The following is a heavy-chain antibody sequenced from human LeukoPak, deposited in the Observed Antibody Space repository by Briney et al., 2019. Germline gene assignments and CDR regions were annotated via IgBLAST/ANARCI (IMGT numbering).Heavy chain of an antibody. Sequence: SETLSLTCTVSGGSISSYYWSWIRQPPGKGLEWIGYINYSGSTKHNPSLKSRVTISVDTSKNQFSLKLSSVTAADTAVYFCARAPAGDYFDYWGQGTLVTVFS. V-gene: IGHV4-59*01. J-gene: IGHJ4*02. CDR1: GGSISSYY. CDR3: ARAPAGDYFDY. CDR2: INYSGST. D-gene: IGHD2-2*01.